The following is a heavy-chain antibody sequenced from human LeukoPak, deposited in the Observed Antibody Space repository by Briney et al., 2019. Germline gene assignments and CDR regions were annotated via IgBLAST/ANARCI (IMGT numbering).Heavy chain of an antibody. CDR2: INQDGSEN. V-gene: IGHV3-7*01. J-gene: IGHJ4*02. CDR3: AKDRGILSFDY. D-gene: IGHD2/OR15-2a*01. CDR1: GFTFSNYW. Sequence: GGSLRLSCAASGFTFSNYWISWVRQAPGKGLEWVANINQDGSENNFVDSVRGRFTISRDNAKNSLYLQMNSLRAEDTAVYYCAKDRGILSFDYWGQGTQVTVSS.